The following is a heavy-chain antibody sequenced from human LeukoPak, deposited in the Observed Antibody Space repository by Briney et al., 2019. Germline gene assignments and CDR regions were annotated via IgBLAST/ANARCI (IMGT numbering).Heavy chain of an antibody. CDR2: IFYSGRT. CDR1: GDSVSSGSSY. J-gene: IGHJ4*02. V-gene: IGHV4-61*01. D-gene: IGHD3-9*01. CDR3: ARSPYYDILTGSYNDY. Sequence: SETLSLTCTVSGDSVSSGSSYWSWMRQPPGKGLEWIGYIFYSGRTNYNPSLKNRVTISVDTSNNQFSLKLSSVTAADTAVYYCARSPYYDILTGSYNDYWGQGTLVTVSS.